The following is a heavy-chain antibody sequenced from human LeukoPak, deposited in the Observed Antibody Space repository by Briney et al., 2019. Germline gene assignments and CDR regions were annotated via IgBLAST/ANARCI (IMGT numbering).Heavy chain of an antibody. CDR2: INPSGGST. Sequence: ASVKVSCKASGYTFTSYYMHWVRQAPGQGLEWMGIINPSGGSTSYAQKFQGRVTMTRDTSTSTVYMELSSLRSEDTAVYYCARAPWWRFLEWLLSPNYFDYWGQGTLVTVSS. D-gene: IGHD3-3*01. CDR1: GYTFTSYY. V-gene: IGHV1-46*01. CDR3: ARAPWWRFLEWLLSPNYFDY. J-gene: IGHJ4*02.